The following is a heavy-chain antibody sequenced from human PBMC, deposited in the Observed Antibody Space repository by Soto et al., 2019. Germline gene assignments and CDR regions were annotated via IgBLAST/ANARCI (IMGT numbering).Heavy chain of an antibody. V-gene: IGHV4-59*01. CDR3: ARGMTNQYYYYYYGMDV. CDR1: GGSISNYY. CDR2: IFYSGST. D-gene: IGHD2-2*01. J-gene: IGHJ6*02. Sequence: SETLSLTCTVSGGSISNYYWSWIRQPPGRGLEWIGHIFYSGSTNYNPALKSRVTISVDTSKSQFSLKLSSVTAADTAVYYCARGMTNQYYYYYYGMDVWGQGTMVTVSS.